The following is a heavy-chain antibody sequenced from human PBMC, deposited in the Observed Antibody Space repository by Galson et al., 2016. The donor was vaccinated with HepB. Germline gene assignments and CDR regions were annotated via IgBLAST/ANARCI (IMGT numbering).Heavy chain of an antibody. D-gene: IGHD6-13*01. CDR1: GDSVSSNNAA. CDR2: TYYRSKWYN. V-gene: IGHV6-1*01. Sequence: CAISGDSVSSNNAAWNWIRQSPSRGLEWLGRTYYRSKWYNDYAVSVSRRITINPDTSKNQFSLQLNSVTPEDTAIYYCATARPGVAAVWSAFDIWGQGTMVTVSS. J-gene: IGHJ3*02. CDR3: ATARPGVAAVWSAFDI.